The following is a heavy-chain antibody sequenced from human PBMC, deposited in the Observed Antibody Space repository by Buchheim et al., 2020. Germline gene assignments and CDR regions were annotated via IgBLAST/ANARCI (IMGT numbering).Heavy chain of an antibody. Sequence: EVQLVESGGGLVKPGGSLRLSCAASGFTFSSYSMNWVRQAPGKGLEWVSSISSSSSYIYYADSVKGRFTISSDNAKHSLYLQMNSLRAEDTAVYYCARAGPIVVVPVDPWGQGTL. J-gene: IGHJ5*02. D-gene: IGHD2-2*01. CDR2: ISSSSSYI. CDR3: ARAGPIVVVPVDP. CDR1: GFTFSSYS. V-gene: IGHV3-21*01.